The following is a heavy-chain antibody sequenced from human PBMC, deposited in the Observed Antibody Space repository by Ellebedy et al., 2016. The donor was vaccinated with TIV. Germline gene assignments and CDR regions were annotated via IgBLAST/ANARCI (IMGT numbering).Heavy chain of an antibody. Sequence: AASVKVSCKASGYTFTSYGISWARQAPGQGLEWMGWINAANSKTKYSEKFQGRVTITGDTPASTAYMELSSLTSEDTAVYYCTRGSAEGRAFDYWGQGTLVTVSS. CDR1: GYTFTSYG. CDR3: TRGSAEGRAFDY. V-gene: IGHV1-18*01. J-gene: IGHJ4*02. D-gene: IGHD3-10*01. CDR2: INAANSKT.